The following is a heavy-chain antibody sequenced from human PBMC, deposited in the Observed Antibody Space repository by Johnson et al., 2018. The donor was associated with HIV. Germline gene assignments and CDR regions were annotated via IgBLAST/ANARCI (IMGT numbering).Heavy chain of an antibody. CDR1: GFTFSSYA. CDR2: ISYDGSNK. CDR3: AKCGDADAFDI. V-gene: IGHV3-30-3*02. J-gene: IGHJ3*02. D-gene: IGHD3-10*01. Sequence: QVQLVESGGGLVQPGGSLRLSCAASGFTFSSYAMHWVRQAPGKGLEWVAVISYDGSNKYYADSVKGRFTISRDNSKNTLYLQMNSLRAEDTAVYYCAKCGDADAFDIWGQGTMVTVSS.